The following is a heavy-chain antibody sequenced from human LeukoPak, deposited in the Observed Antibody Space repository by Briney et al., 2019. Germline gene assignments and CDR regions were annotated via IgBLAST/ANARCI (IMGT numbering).Heavy chain of an antibody. CDR1: GFTFKSYW. Sequence: GGSLRLSCAASGFTFKSYWINWVRQAPGKGLEWVANIQQDGSEIYYVDSVKGRFTISRDNAKNSLYLQMNSLRAEDTAVYYCARDLGGELTGYYFDYWGQGTLVTVSS. J-gene: IGHJ4*02. CDR2: IQQDGSEI. D-gene: IGHD1-7*01. V-gene: IGHV3-7*01. CDR3: ARDLGGELTGYYFDY.